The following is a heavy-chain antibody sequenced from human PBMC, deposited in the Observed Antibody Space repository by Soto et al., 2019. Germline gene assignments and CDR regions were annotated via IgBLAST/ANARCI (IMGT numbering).Heavy chain of an antibody. CDR3: VILSSNDREYFGLDF. CDR1: GDSVSSNTAA. V-gene: IGHV6-1*01. J-gene: IGHJ6*02. Sequence: PSQTLSLTCAISGDSVSSNTAAWNWIRQTPSRGLEWLGRTYYRSKWHYDYAVSVKSRIIINPDTSKNQFSLQLNSVTPEDTAVYYCVILSSNDREYFGLDFWGQGSSVPVSS. D-gene: IGHD3-9*01. CDR2: TYYRSKWHY.